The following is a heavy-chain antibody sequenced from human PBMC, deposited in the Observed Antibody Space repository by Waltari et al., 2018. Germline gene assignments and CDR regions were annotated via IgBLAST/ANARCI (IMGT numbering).Heavy chain of an antibody. CDR3: AKGPDSSHYFSNWLDP. CDR2: RKYDGYNK. CDR1: GFNFNNHG. V-gene: IGHV3-30*02. Sequence: QAQLVESGGGVVQPGGSLRISCAASGFNFNNHGMHWVRQAPGKGPEWVAFRKYDGYNKHYADAVEGRFTISRDNSKNTLYLQLSGLSREDTAVYSCAKGPDSSHYFSNWLDPWGQGTLVTVSS. J-gene: IGHJ5*02. D-gene: IGHD3-22*01.